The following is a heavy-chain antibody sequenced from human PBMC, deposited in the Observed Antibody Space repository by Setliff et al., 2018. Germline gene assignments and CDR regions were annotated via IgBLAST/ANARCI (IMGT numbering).Heavy chain of an antibody. CDR3: ARYYDSSGYYDADFDY. V-gene: IGHV4-34*01. J-gene: IGHJ4*02. Sequence: SETLSLTCAVYGGSFSGYYWSWIRQPPGKGLEWIGEXXHXXXXNYNPSLKXXVTISVDTSKNQFSLKLSSVTAADTAVYYCARYYDSSGYYDADFDYWGQGTLVTVSS. CDR2: XXHXXXX. CDR1: GGSFSGYY. D-gene: IGHD3-22*01.